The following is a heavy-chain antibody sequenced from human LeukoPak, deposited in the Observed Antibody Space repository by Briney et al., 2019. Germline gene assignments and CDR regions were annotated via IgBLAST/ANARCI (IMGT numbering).Heavy chain of an antibody. CDR2: ISGSSSYI. CDR3: AREVYYYDSSGYPKHTPAFDI. V-gene: IGHV3-21*01. CDR1: GFTFSRST. J-gene: IGHJ3*02. D-gene: IGHD3-22*01. Sequence: GGSLRLSCAASGFTFSRSTLNWVRQAPGKGLEWFSPISGSSSYIYYADSVKGRFTISRDNAKNSLYLQMNSLRAEDTAVYYCAREVYYYDSSGYPKHTPAFDIWGQGTMVTVSS.